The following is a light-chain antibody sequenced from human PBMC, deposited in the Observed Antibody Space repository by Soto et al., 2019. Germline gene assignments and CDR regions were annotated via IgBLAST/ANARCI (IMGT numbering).Light chain of an antibody. CDR1: QSVLYSSNNKNY. CDR2: WAS. V-gene: IGKV4-1*01. CDR3: QQYYSPPDT. J-gene: IGKJ3*01. Sequence: DIVMTQSPDSLAVSLGERVTINCKSSQSVLYSSNNKNYLAWYQQKPGQPPKLLIYWASTRESGVPDRFSGSGSGTDFTLTISSLQAEDVAVYYCQQYYSPPDTFGPGTKVYIK.